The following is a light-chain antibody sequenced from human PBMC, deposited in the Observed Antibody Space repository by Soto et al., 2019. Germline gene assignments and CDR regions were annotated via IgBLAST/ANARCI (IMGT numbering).Light chain of an antibody. V-gene: IGLV2-14*01. Sequence: QSALTQPASVSGSPGQSITISCTGTSSDVGGYNYVSWYQQHPGKAPKLMIYDASNRPSGVSNRFSGSKSGNTASLTISGLLAEDEADYYCSSYTSSSTLVVFGGGTKLIVL. CDR1: SSDVGGYNY. J-gene: IGLJ2*01. CDR2: DAS. CDR3: SSYTSSSTLVV.